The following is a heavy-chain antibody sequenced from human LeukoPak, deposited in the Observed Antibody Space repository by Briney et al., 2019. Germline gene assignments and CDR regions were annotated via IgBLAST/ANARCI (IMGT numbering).Heavy chain of an antibody. CDR2: INHSGST. CDR1: GGSFSGYY. V-gene: IGHV4-34*01. CDR3: ARDYFNYGGNSDAFDY. Sequence: SETLSLTCAVYGGSFSGYYWSWIRQPPGKGLEWIGEINHSGSTNYNPSLESRVTISVDTSKSQFSLKLSSVTAADTAVYYCARDYFNYGGNSDAFDYWGQGTLVTVSS. D-gene: IGHD4-23*01. J-gene: IGHJ4*02.